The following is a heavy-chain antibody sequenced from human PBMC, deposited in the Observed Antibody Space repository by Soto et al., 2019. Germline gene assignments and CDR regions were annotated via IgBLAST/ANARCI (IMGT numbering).Heavy chain of an antibody. CDR1: GGTFSSYA. V-gene: IGHV1-69*13. CDR3: ARVGNYDILTGYYLWFDP. Sequence: GASVKVSCKASGGTFSSYAISWVRQAPGQGLEWMGGIIPIFGTANYAQKFQGRVTITADESTSTAYMELSSLRSEDTAVYYCARVGNYDILTGYYLWFDPWGQGTLVTVSS. J-gene: IGHJ5*02. CDR2: IIPIFGTA. D-gene: IGHD3-9*01.